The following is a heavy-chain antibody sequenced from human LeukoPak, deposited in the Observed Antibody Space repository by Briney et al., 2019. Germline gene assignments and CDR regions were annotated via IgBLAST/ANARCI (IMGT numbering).Heavy chain of an antibody. Sequence: ASVKVSCKASGYTFTSYGISWVRQAPGQGLEWMGIINPSGGTTIYAQRFQGRVTMTRDTSTSTVYMELSSLKYGDTAVYYCARQRGGQYEDGFDIWGQRTMVTVSS. CDR2: INPSGGTT. CDR3: ARQRGGQYEDGFDI. V-gene: IGHV1-46*01. J-gene: IGHJ3*02. CDR1: GYTFTSYG. D-gene: IGHD2-8*01.